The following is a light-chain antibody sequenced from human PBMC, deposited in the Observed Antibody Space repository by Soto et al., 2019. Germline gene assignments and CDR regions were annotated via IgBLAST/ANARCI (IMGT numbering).Light chain of an antibody. CDR1: HSISTY. V-gene: IGKV1-39*01. CDR3: QQAASPPRP. Sequence: IQMTQSKTSLSASVGDRVTINCRSSHSISTYLHGYQQKPGTAPKLLIYATSNLQSGVPARFSGSGSGTDFTLTICSLQPEDFAPYYCQQAASPPRPFGQGTKV. J-gene: IGKJ1*01. CDR2: ATS.